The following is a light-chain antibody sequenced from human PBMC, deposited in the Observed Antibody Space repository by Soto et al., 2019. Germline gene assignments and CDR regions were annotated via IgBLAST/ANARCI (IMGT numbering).Light chain of an antibody. CDR3: SSYTSSSTLV. J-gene: IGLJ1*01. V-gene: IGLV2-14*01. CDR1: SSDVGGYNY. Sequence: QSVLTQPASVSGSPGQSITISCTGTSSDVGGYNYVSWYQLHPGKVPKLMIYEVANRPSGVSNRFSGSKSGNTASLPISGLQAEDEAVYSCSSYTSSSTLVFGTGTKLTVL. CDR2: EVA.